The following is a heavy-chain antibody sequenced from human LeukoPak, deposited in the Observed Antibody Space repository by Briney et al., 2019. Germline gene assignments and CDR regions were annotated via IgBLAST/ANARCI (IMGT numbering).Heavy chain of an antibody. CDR2: INPSGGST. Sequence: ASVKVSCKASGYTFTSYYMHWVRQAPGQGLEWIGIINPSGGSTSYAQKFQGRVTMTRDTSTSTVYMELSSLRSEDTAVYYCARAMATNRFDYWGQGTLVTVSS. J-gene: IGHJ4*02. V-gene: IGHV1-46*01. D-gene: IGHD5-24*01. CDR1: GYTFTSYY. CDR3: ARAMATNRFDY.